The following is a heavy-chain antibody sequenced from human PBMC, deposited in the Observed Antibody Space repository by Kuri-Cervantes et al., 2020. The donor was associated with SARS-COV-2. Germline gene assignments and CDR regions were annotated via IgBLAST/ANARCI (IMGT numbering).Heavy chain of an antibody. V-gene: IGHV3-7*03. CDR3: AKDRGDLWYYYMDV. D-gene: IGHD2-21*02. J-gene: IGHJ6*03. CDR2: IKQDGSEK. Sequence: GGSLRLSCTASRLTFHTYWMSWVRQAPGKGLEWVANIKQDGSEKYYVDSVKGRFTISRDKAKNSLYLQMNSLRVEDTALYYCAKDRGDLWYYYMDVWSKGTTVTVSS. CDR1: RLTFHTYW.